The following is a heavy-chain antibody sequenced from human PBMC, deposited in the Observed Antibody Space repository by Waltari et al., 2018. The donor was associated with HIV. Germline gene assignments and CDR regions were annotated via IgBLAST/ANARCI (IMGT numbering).Heavy chain of an antibody. CDR1: GFTFGRYA. D-gene: IGHD4-17*01. CDR3: TATVTTRGTFDY. V-gene: IGHV3-21*06. J-gene: IGHJ4*02. CDR2: ISRSSYNI. Sequence: EVQLVESGGGLAKPGGSRRLSCAASGFTFGRYAMNWVRQAPGKGVEWIAYISRSSYNIYYADSVKGRFIISRDNAKNSVFLDMNNMRDVDTAVYYCTATVTTRGTFDYWGQGTMVPVS.